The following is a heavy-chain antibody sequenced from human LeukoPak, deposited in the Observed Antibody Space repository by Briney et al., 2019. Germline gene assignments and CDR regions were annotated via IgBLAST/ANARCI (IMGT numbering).Heavy chain of an antibody. CDR1: GYSISSGYY. D-gene: IGHD1-14*01. CDR2: IYHSGST. Sequence: PSETLSLTCTVSGYSISSGYYWGWIRQPPGKGLEWIGSIYHSGSTYYNPSLKSRVTISVDTSKNQFSLKLSSVTAADTAVYYCARDVAMTGGALDYWGQGTLVTVSS. J-gene: IGHJ4*02. CDR3: ARDVAMTGGALDY. V-gene: IGHV4-38-2*02.